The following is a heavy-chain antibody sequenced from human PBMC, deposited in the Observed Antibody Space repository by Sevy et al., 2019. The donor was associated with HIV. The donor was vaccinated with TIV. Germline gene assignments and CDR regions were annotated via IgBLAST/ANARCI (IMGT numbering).Heavy chain of an antibody. V-gene: IGHV4-39*01. D-gene: IGHD6-13*01. CDR2: IYYSGST. CDR3: ARHIGYGGGNTGIAAAANFDY. CDR1: GCSISSSSYY. Sequence: SETLSLTCTVSGCSISSSSYYWGWIRQPPGKGLEWIGSIYYSGSTYYNPSLKSRVTISVDTSKNQFSLKLSTVTAADTVVYYCARHIGYGGGNTGIAAAANFDYWGQGTLVTVSS. J-gene: IGHJ4*02.